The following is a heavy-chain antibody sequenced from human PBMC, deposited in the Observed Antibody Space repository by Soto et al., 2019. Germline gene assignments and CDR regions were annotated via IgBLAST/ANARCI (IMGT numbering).Heavy chain of an antibody. V-gene: IGHV1-69*13. CDR3: ARATSGYSSGWGSPGLDY. CDR2: IIPIFGTA. CDR1: GGTFSSYA. Sequence: SVKVSCKASGGTFSSYAISWVRQAPGQGLEWMGGIIPIFGTANYAQKFQGRVTITADESTSTAYMELSSLRSEDTAVYYCARATSGYSSGWGSPGLDYWGQGTLVTVSS. J-gene: IGHJ4*02. D-gene: IGHD6-25*01.